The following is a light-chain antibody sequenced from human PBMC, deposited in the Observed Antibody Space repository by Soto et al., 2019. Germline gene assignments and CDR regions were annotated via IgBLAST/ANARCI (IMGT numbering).Light chain of an antibody. CDR1: SSDVGAYNY. Sequence: QSALTQPPSASGSPGQSVTISCTGTSSDVGAYNYVSWYQQHPGKAPKLVIFDVTKRPSGVPDRFSGSKSGNTASLTVSGLQAEDEADYYCSSYAGSDDVVFGGGTKLTVL. V-gene: IGLV2-8*01. CDR3: SSYAGSDDVV. CDR2: DVT. J-gene: IGLJ3*02.